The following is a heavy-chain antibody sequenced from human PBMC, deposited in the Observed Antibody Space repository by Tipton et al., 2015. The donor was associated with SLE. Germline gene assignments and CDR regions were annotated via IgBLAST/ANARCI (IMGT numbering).Heavy chain of an antibody. CDR1: GDSFTRHY. V-gene: IGHV4-59*11. D-gene: IGHD1-26*01. CDR3: ARAWDLGPSDH. Sequence: GLVKPSETLSLTCTVSGDSFTRHYWSWIRQPPGKGLEWVGYIYHTGSTNYNPSLTRRVTISMDTSKNQFSLRLSSVTAADTAVYFCARAWDLGPSDHWGPGTLVTVS. J-gene: IGHJ4*01. CDR2: IYHTGST.